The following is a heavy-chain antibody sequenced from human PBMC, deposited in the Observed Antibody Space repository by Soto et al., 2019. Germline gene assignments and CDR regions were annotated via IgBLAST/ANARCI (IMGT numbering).Heavy chain of an antibody. J-gene: IGHJ4*02. Sequence: QVQLQQWGAGLLKPSETLSLTCAVYGGSFSGYYWSWIRQPPGKGLEWIGEINHSGSTKYNPSLMSRVALAVDTSKSQFSLKLGSVTAADTAVYYCARGRYYDSSGYYYIDYWGRGTLVSVSS. V-gene: IGHV4-34*01. D-gene: IGHD3-22*01. CDR2: INHSGST. CDR1: GGSFSGYY. CDR3: ARGRYYDSSGYYYIDY.